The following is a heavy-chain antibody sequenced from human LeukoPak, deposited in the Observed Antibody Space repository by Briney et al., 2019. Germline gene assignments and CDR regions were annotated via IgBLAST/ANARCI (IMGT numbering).Heavy chain of an antibody. Sequence: PGGSLRLSCAASGFTFSAYTMNWVRQAPGKWLEWVSSMSGIGGFVHYADSVKGRFTISRDNSKNTLYLQMNSLRAEDTAVYYCARPYYYDSGGNYWGQGSLVTVSS. CDR3: ARPYYYDSGGNY. CDR2: MSGIGGFV. J-gene: IGHJ4*02. CDR1: GFTFSAYT. V-gene: IGHV3-21*04. D-gene: IGHD3-22*01.